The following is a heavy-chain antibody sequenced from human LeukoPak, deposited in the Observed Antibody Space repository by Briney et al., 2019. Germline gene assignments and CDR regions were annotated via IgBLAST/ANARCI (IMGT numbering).Heavy chain of an antibody. CDR1: GFTFSDYY. CDR2: ISSSGSTI. Sequence: GGSLRLSCAASGFTFSDYYMSWIRQAPGKGLEWVSYISSSGSTIYYADSVKGRFTISRDNAKNSLYLQMSSLRAEDTAVYYCARDHDSSVRGFDYWGQGTPVTVSS. V-gene: IGHV3-11*04. J-gene: IGHJ4*02. D-gene: IGHD3-22*01. CDR3: ARDHDSSVRGFDY.